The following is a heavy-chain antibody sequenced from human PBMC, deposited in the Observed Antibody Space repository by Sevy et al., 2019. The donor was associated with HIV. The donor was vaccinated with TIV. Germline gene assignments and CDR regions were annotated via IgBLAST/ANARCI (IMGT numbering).Heavy chain of an antibody. Sequence: SETLSLTCAVSGGSISSGGYSWSWIRHPPGKGLEGIGYIYHSGSTYYNPSLKSRVTISVDRSKNQFSLKLTSVTAADTAVYYCARDSSGYFDYWGQGTLVTVSS. J-gene: IGHJ4*02. V-gene: IGHV4-30-2*01. CDR3: ARDSSGYFDY. CDR2: IYHSGST. D-gene: IGHD3-22*01. CDR1: GGSISSGGYS.